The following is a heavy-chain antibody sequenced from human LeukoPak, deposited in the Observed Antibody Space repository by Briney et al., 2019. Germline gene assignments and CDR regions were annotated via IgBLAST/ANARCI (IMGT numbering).Heavy chain of an antibody. Sequence: PSETLFLTCAIYGGSFSGYYWGWIRQSPGKGLEWIATIYRSGSTYYNPSLKSRVTISIDTSKNQFSLKLSSVTAADTAVYYCARVGELMVYAPHGPDDAFDIWGQGTMVTVSS. CDR2: IYRSGST. J-gene: IGHJ3*02. CDR1: GGSFSGYY. D-gene: IGHD2-8*01. CDR3: ARVGELMVYAPHGPDDAFDI. V-gene: IGHV4-38-2*01.